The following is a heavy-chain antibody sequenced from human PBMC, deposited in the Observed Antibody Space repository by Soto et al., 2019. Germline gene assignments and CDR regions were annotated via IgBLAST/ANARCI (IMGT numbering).Heavy chain of an antibody. CDR2: ISAYNGNT. J-gene: IGHJ5*02. Sequence: ASVKVSCKASGYTFTSYGISWVRQAPGQGLEWMGWISAYNGNTNYAQKLQGRVTMTTDTSTSTAYMELRSLRSDDTAVYYCARDWCSGGSCYSWWFDPGGQGTLVTVSS. CDR1: GYTFTSYG. CDR3: ARDWCSGGSCYSWWFDP. D-gene: IGHD2-15*01. V-gene: IGHV1-18*01.